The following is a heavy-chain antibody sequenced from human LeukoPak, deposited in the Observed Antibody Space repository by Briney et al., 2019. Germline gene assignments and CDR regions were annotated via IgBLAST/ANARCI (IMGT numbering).Heavy chain of an antibody. CDR3: AKNGDRGAYCSGGTCYPYYYYYMDV. CDR1: GGSIISYY. CDR2: IYYSGST. Sequence: SETLSLTCSVFGGSIISYYWCWIRPPPGEGLEWIGCIYYSGSTIYTSSLTCRVTISVDTSKSQFSLKLSSVTAADTAIYYCAKNGDRGAYCSGGTCYPYYYYYMDVWGKGTTVTIS. V-gene: IGHV4-59*01. J-gene: IGHJ6*03. D-gene: IGHD2-15*01.